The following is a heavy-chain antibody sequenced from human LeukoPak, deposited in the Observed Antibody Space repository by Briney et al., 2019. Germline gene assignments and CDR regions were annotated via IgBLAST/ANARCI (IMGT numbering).Heavy chain of an antibody. Sequence: AGGSLRLSCAASGFTVSSNYMSWVRQAPGKGLEWVAFIRYDGSNKYYADSVKGRFTISRDNSKNTLYLQMNSLRVEDTAVYYCARVYYASWSGQPLSQHWLDPWGQGTLVTVSS. V-gene: IGHV3-30*02. D-gene: IGHD3-3*01. J-gene: IGHJ5*02. CDR3: ARVYYASWSGQPLSQHWLDP. CDR1: GFTVSSNY. CDR2: IRYDGSNK.